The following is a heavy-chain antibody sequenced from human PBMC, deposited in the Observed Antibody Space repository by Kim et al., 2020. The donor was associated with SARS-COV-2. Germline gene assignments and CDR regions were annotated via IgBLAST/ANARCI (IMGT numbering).Heavy chain of an antibody. D-gene: IGHD3-3*01. Sequence: FQGRVTITADESTSTAYMELSSLRSDDTAVYYCARVMDFGVVIRGGRFDPWGQGTLVTVSS. V-gene: IGHV1-69*01. J-gene: IGHJ5*02. CDR3: ARVMDFGVVIRGGRFDP.